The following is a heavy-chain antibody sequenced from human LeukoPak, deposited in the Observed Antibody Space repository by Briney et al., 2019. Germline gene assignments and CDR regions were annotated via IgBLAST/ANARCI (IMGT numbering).Heavy chain of an antibody. Sequence: KASETLSLTCTVSGGSISSSHYYWGWIRQPPGKGLEWIGSIYYSGTTYYNPSLESRVTISDDTSKNPFSLMLTSVTAADTAVYYCARQCSDYYYYYIDVWGEGTTVIVSS. CDR3: ARQCSDYYYYYIDV. CDR1: GGSISSSHYY. CDR2: IYYSGTT. D-gene: IGHD4/OR15-4a*01. V-gene: IGHV4-39*01. J-gene: IGHJ6*03.